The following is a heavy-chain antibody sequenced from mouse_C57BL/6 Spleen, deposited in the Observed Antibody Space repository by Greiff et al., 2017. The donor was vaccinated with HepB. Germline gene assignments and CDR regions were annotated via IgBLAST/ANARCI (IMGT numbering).Heavy chain of an antibody. CDR1: GYTFTDYY. V-gene: IGHV1-26*01. Sequence: EVQLQQSGPELVKPGASVKISCKASGYTFTDYYMNWVKQSPGKSLEWIGDINPNNGGTSYNQKFTGKATLTVDKSSSTAYMELRSLTSEDSAVEYCASTVAGYYFDYWGQGTTLTVAS. J-gene: IGHJ2*01. D-gene: IGHD1-1*01. CDR2: INPNNGGT. CDR3: ASTVAGYYFDY.